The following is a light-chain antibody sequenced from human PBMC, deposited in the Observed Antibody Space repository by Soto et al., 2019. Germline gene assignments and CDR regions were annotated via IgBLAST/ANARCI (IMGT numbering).Light chain of an antibody. J-gene: IGKJ5*01. Sequence: EIVMTQSPATLSVSPGERATLSCRASQSVSSNLACYQQKARQAPRLLIYGATTSATGTPARCSGSGSGTEFTLIISSLQSEDFAVYYCQQYYDWPITFGQGTRLEIK. CDR1: QSVSSN. V-gene: IGKV3-15*01. CDR2: GAT. CDR3: QQYYDWPIT.